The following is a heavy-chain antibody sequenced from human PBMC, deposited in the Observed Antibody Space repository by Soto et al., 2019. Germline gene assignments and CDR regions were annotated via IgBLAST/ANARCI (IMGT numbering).Heavy chain of an antibody. CDR1: GGSISSSPDY. V-gene: IGHV4-61*01. D-gene: IGHD5-18*01. CDR3: ARGGTTMVKYYFDY. CDR2: VYYNGDT. J-gene: IGHJ4*02. Sequence: PSETLSLTCAVSGGSISSSPDYWHWIRQPPGKALEWIGYVYYNGDTNYNPSLNSRVTISVDTSMNQLSLRLSSVTAADTAVYYCARGGTTMVKYYFDYWGQGALVTVSS.